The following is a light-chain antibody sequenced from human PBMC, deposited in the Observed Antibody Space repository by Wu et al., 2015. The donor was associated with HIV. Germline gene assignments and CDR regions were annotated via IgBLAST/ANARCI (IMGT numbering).Light chain of an antibody. CDR1: QSISNY. Sequence: QSPSTLSASVGDRVTITCRASQSISNYLAWYQQKPGQAPRLLIKDASNRASGIPDRFSGGGSGTDFTLTISSLEPEDFAVYYCQHRSSWPYTFGQGTKLEIK. CDR3: QHRSSWPYT. V-gene: IGKV3-11*01. CDR2: DAS. J-gene: IGKJ2*01.